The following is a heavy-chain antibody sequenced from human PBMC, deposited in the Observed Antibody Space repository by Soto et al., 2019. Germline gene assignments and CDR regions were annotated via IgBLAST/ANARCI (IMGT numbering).Heavy chain of an antibody. J-gene: IGHJ4*02. V-gene: IGHV3-33*01. CDR1: GFTFSSYG. CDR2: IWYDGSNK. CDR3: ARQVGGDFWSGYSGDFDY. D-gene: IGHD3-3*01. Sequence: QVQLVESGGGVVQPGRSLRLSCAASGFTFSSYGMHWVRQAPGKGLEWVAVIWYDGSNKYYADSVKGRFTISRDNSKNKLYLQMNRLGAEDTAVYYSARQVGGDFWSGYSGDFDYWGQGTLVTVSS.